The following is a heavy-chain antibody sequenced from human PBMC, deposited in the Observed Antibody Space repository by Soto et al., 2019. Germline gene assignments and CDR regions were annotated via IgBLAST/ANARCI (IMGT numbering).Heavy chain of an antibody. CDR2: IYHSGST. V-gene: IGHV4-30-2*02. CDR1: GGSISSGSYS. J-gene: IGHJ5*02. Sequence: QLKLQESGSGLVKPSQTLSLTCAVSGGSISSGSYSWSWIRQPPGKGLVWIGYIYHSGSTYYNPSLNTRDTLSVDRPKTQYSPKLSSLSSAHTADYYCAAGRGLAWYAWGQGTLVTVSS. D-gene: IGHD6-13*01. CDR3: AAGRGLAWYA.